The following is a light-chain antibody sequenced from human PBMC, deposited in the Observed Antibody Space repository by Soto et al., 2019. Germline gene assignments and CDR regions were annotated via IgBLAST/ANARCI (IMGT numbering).Light chain of an antibody. CDR3: SSYTSSTVWV. J-gene: IGLJ3*02. CDR2: DVS. V-gene: IGLV2-14*03. CDR1: SSDVGGYNY. Sequence: QSVLTQPASVSGSPGQSITISCTGTSSDVGGYNYVSWYQHHPGKAPKLMIYDVSHRPSGVSNRFSGSKSGNTASLTISGLQAEDEADYYCSSYTSSTVWVFGGGTKVTVL.